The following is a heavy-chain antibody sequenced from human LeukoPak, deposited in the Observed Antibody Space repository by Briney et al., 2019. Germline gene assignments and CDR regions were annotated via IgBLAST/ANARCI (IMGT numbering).Heavy chain of an antibody. CDR1: GGSISVYY. J-gene: IGHJ4*02. CDR3: ARDRELGY. CDR2: IYGGGST. D-gene: IGHD3-10*01. Sequence: SETLSLTCIVSGGSISVYYWCWIRQPPGKGLEWIGYIYGGGSTNYNPSLKSRVTISRDTSKNQFPLRLSSVTAADTAVYYCARDRELGYWGQGALVTVSS. V-gene: IGHV4-59*01.